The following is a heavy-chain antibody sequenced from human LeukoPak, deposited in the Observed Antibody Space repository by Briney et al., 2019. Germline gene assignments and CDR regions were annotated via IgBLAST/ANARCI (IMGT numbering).Heavy chain of an antibody. CDR2: INPNSGGT. J-gene: IGHJ3*02. CDR3: ARGYMWELLRPNAFDI. V-gene: IGHV1-2*02. CDR1: GYTFTGYY. Sequence: ASVKVSCKASGYTFTGYYMHWVRQAPGQGLEWMGWINPNSGGTNYAQKFQGRVTMTRDTSISTAYMELSRLRSDDTAVYYCARGYMWELLRPNAFDIWGQGTMVTVSS. D-gene: IGHD1-26*01.